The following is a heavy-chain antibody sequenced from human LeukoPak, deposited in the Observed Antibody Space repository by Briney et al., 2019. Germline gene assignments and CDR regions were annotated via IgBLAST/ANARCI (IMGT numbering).Heavy chain of an antibody. CDR3: ARGGAAGNNYYYYYYMDV. Sequence: SETLSLTCTVSGGSISSYYWSWIRQPPGKGLEWIGYIYYSGSTNYNPSLKSRVTISVETSKDEFSLKLRSVTAADTAVYYCARGGAAGNNYYYYYYMDVWGKGTTVTISS. CDR2: IYYSGST. J-gene: IGHJ6*03. CDR1: GGSISSYY. D-gene: IGHD6-13*01. V-gene: IGHV4-59*01.